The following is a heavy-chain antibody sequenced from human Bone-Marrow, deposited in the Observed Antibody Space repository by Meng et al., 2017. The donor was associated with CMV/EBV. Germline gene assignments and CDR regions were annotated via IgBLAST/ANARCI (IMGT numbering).Heavy chain of an antibody. V-gene: IGHV3-53*01. Sequence: GESLKISCAASGFTVSSNYMSWVRQAPGKGLECVSVIYSAGSTYYADSVKGRFTISRDNSKNTLYLQMNSLRAEDTAVYYCARVSPDDGDYLFDYWAQGVLVTVSS. CDR1: GFTVSSNY. D-gene: IGHD4-17*01. CDR3: ARVSPDDGDYLFDY. CDR2: IYSAGST. J-gene: IGHJ4*02.